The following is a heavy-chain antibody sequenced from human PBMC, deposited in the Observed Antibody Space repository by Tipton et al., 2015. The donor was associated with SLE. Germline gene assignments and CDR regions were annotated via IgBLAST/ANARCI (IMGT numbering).Heavy chain of an antibody. CDR1: GDSISSGNYY. V-gene: IGHV4-39*07. Sequence: GLVKPSETLSLSCTVSGDSISSGNYYWGWIRQTPGKGLQWIGYIFHSGITYYNPSLKSRVTISRDTSKNQFSLNLSSVTAADTAVYWCARGGYGGSPGGFDYWGQGTLVTVSS. CDR2: IFHSGIT. CDR3: ARGGYGGSPGGFDY. D-gene: IGHD2-15*01. J-gene: IGHJ4*02.